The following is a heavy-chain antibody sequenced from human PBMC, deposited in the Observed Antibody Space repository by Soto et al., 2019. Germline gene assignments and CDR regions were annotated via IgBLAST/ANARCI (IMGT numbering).Heavy chain of an antibody. J-gene: IGHJ4*02. CDR2: INPSGGST. V-gene: IGHV1-46*02. D-gene: IGHD2-15*01. CDR1: GYTFNGYY. CDR3: ARGDCSVGSCYAGIDY. Sequence: ASVKVAGKASGYTFNGYYMHWERQTPGQGLEWMGIINPSGGSTSYAQKFQGRVTMTRDTSTSTVYMELSSLRSEDTAVYYCARGDCSVGSCYAGIDYWGQGTLVTVSS.